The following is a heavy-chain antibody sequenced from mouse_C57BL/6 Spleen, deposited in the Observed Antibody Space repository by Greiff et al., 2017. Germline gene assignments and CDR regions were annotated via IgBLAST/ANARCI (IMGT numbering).Heavy chain of an antibody. J-gene: IGHJ4*01. CDR2: INPNNGGT. V-gene: IGHV1-26*01. CDR3: ARSITTVVARDRDY. CDR1: GYTFTDYY. D-gene: IGHD1-1*01. Sequence: EVQLQQSGPELVKPGASVKISCKASGYTFTDYYMNWVKQSHGKSLEWIGDINPNNGGTSYNQKFKGKATLTVDKSSSTAYMELRSLTSEDSAVYYCARSITTVVARDRDYWGQGTSVTVSS.